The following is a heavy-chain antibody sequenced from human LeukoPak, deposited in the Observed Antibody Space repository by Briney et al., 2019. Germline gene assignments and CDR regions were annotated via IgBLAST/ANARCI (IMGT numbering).Heavy chain of an antibody. Sequence: SQTLSLTCTVSGGSISSGDYYWSWIRQPPGKGLEWIGHIYYSGSTYYNPSLKSRVTISVDTSKNQFSLKLSSVTAADTAVYYCARSRFYCTNGVCYRGREIDYWGQGTLVTVSS. J-gene: IGHJ4*02. D-gene: IGHD2-8*01. CDR3: ARSRFYCTNGVCYRGREIDY. CDR2: IYYSGST. CDR1: GGSISSGDYY. V-gene: IGHV4-30-4*08.